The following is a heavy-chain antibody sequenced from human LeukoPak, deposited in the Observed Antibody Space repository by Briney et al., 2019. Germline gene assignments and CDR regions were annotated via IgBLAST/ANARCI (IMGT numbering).Heavy chain of an antibody. J-gene: IGHJ2*01. CDR2: ISSSGTYI. V-gene: IGHV3-21*01. CDR3: ARVSESEWYFDL. Sequence: GGSLRLSCAASGFTFNSYSMNWVRQAPGKGLEWVSSISSSGTYINYADSVKGRFTLSRDNAKNSLSLQMNSLRAEDTAVYSCARVSESEWYFDLWGRGTLVTVSS. CDR1: GFTFNSYS. D-gene: IGHD1-14*01.